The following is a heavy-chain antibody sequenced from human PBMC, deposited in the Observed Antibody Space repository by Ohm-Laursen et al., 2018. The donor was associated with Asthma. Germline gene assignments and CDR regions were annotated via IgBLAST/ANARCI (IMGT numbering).Heavy chain of an antibody. CDR3: ARASDFWSGYFDY. D-gene: IGHD3-3*01. CDR2: IYYSGST. J-gene: IGHJ4*02. CDR1: GGSISSGGYY. V-gene: IGHV4-31*11. Sequence: TLSLTCAVSGGSISSGGYYWSWIRQHPGKGLEWIGYIYYSGSTYYNPSLKSRVTISVDTSKNQFSLKLSSVTAADTAVYYCARASDFWSGYFDYWGQGTLVTVSS.